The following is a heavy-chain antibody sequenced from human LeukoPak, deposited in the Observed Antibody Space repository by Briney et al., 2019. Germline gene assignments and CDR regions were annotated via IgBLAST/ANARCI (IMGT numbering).Heavy chain of an antibody. D-gene: IGHD6-19*01. CDR1: GGSFSGYY. Sequence: PSETLSLTCAVYGGSFSGYYWSWIRQPPGKGLEWIGEINHSGSTNYNPSLKSRVTISVDTSKNQFSLKLSSVTAADTAVYYCARGPQYSSGNFDYWGQGTLVTVSS. CDR3: ARGPQYSSGNFDY. V-gene: IGHV4-34*01. CDR2: INHSGST. J-gene: IGHJ4*02.